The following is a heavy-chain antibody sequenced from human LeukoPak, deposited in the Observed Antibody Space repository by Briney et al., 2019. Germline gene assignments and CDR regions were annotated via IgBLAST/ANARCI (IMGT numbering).Heavy chain of an antibody. V-gene: IGHV4-59*01. D-gene: IGHD4-17*01. J-gene: IGHJ4*01. Sequence: SETLSLTCTVSGASITRYYWAWIRQSPEKGLDCIGYIYNYGSTKYEPSLKSRVSISDDTAKNQFSLNLKSVTAADTAVYYCARGVGYGDSRHYDHWGHGILVTVSS. CDR3: ARGVGYGDSRHYDH. CDR2: IYNYGST. CDR1: GASITRYY.